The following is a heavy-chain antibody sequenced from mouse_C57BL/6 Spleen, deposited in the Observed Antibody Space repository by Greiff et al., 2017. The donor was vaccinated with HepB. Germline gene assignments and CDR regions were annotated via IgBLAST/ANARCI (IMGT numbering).Heavy chain of an antibody. CDR3: VPFTAQAPFAY. Sequence: QVQLQQPGAELVMPGASVKLSCKASGYTFTSYWMHWVKQRPGQGLEWIGEIDPSDSYTNYNQKFKGKSTLTVDKSSSTAYMQLSSLTSEDSAVYYCVPFTAQAPFAYWGQGTLVTVSA. CDR1: GYTFTSYW. V-gene: IGHV1-69*01. D-gene: IGHD3-2*02. J-gene: IGHJ3*01. CDR2: IDPSDSYT.